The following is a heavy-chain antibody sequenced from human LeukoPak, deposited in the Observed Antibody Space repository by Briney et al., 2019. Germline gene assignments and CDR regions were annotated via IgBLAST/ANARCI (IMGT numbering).Heavy chain of an antibody. D-gene: IGHD2-15*01. Sequence: VASVKVSCKASGGNLSSYAMTWVRQAPGQGLEWMGGIIPFFATTNYAQKFQGRVTVTADESTSTSYMELTGLRSDDTAVYYCVRGLGYCSAGNCYLFGMDVWGQGTTVTVSS. V-gene: IGHV1-69*13. CDR3: VRGLGYCSAGNCYLFGMDV. J-gene: IGHJ6*02. CDR1: GGNLSSYA. CDR2: IIPFFATT.